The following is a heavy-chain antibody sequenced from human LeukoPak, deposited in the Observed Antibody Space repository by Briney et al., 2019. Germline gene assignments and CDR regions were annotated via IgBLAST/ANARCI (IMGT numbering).Heavy chain of an antibody. CDR2: ISSSSSYI. CDR3: ARGFYYGSGSYPSNYYMNV. CDR1: GFTFSTYS. J-gene: IGHJ6*03. V-gene: IGHV3-21*01. Sequence: PGGSLRLSCAASGFTFSTYSMNWVRQAPGKGLEWVSSISSSSSYIYYADSVKGRFTISRDNAKNSLYLQMNSLRAEDTAVYYCARGFYYGSGSYPSNYYMNVWGKGTTVTVSS. D-gene: IGHD3-10*01.